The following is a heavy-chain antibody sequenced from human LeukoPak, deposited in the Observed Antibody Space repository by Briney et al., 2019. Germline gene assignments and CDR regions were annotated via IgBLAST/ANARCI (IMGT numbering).Heavy chain of an antibody. D-gene: IGHD6-13*01. J-gene: IGHJ3*02. CDR1: GFTFSGSA. V-gene: IGHV3-73*01. CDR3: TRHSAAHHAFDI. Sequence: GGSLRLSCAASGFTFSGSAMHWVRQASGKGLEWVGRIRSKANSYATAYAASVKGRFTISRDDSKNTAYLQMNSLKTEDTAVYYCTRHSAAHHAFDIWGQGTMVTVSS. CDR2: IRSKANSYAT.